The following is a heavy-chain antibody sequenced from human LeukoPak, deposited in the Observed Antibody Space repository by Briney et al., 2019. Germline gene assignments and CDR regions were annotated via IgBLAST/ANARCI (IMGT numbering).Heavy chain of an antibody. CDR1: GYTFTTYD. Sequence: ASVKVSCKASGYTFTTYDISWARQAPGQGLEWMGWISTYNGNTNYAQKVQGRVTMTTDTSTSTAYMELRSLRSDDTAVYYCTRGGASSGYDYWGQGTLVTASS. J-gene: IGHJ4*02. D-gene: IGHD6-19*01. CDR3: TRGGASSGYDY. CDR2: ISTYNGNT. V-gene: IGHV1-18*01.